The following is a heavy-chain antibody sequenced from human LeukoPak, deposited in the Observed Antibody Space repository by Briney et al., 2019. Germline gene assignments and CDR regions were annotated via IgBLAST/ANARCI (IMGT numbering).Heavy chain of an antibody. Sequence: GGSLRLSCAASGFTFSRYSMNWVRQAPGKGLEWVSSISSSSSYIYYADSVKGRFTISRDNAKNSLYLQMDSLRAEDTAVYYCARDRRDILRYFDWLLTVDAFDYWGQGTLVTVSS. CDR1: GFTFSRYS. D-gene: IGHD3-9*01. J-gene: IGHJ4*02. CDR2: ISSSSSYI. CDR3: ARDRRDILRYFDWLLTVDAFDY. V-gene: IGHV3-21*01.